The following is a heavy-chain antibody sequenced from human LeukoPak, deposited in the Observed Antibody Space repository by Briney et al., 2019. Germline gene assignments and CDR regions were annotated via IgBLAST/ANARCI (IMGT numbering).Heavy chain of an antibody. D-gene: IGHD5-12*01. J-gene: IGHJ4*02. CDR1: GYTFTGYY. CDR3: ARGRIAATTRAFYFDY. CDR2: INSDTGGT. V-gene: IGHV1-2*02. Sequence: ASVKVSCKASGYTFTGYYIHWVRQAPGQGLEWMGWINSDTGGTIYAQNFQGRVTMTRDTSISTAYMELSRLRSDDTAVYYCARGRIAATTRAFYFDYWGQGTLVTVSS.